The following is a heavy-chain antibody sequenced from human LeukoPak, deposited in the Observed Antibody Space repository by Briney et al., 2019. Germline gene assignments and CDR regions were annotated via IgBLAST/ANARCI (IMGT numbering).Heavy chain of an antibody. CDR3: ARGPYSYDSSGAFDI. CDR2: IYYSGST. V-gene: IGHV4-38-2*01. CDR1: GFTFSSYG. D-gene: IGHD3-22*01. J-gene: IGHJ3*02. Sequence: GSLRLSCAAPGFTFSSYGMHWIRQPPGKGLEGIGSIYYSGSTYYNPSLMSRVTISVDTSKNQFSLKLSSVTAADTAVYFCARGPYSYDSSGAFDIWGQGTMVTVSS.